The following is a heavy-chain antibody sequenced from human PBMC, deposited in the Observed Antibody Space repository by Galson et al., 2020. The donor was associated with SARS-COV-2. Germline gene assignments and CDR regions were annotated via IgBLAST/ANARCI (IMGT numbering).Heavy chain of an antibody. CDR3: AFSYGDYVRY. J-gene: IGHJ4*02. V-gene: IGHV4-39*07. Sequence: SETLSLTCTVSGGSISSSSYYWGWIRQPPGKGLEWIGNVFNSVSTYYNSSLESRVTISVETSKNQFSLKLSSVTAADTAVYYCAFSYGDYVRYWGQGILVTVSS. D-gene: IGHD4-17*01. CDR1: GGSISSSSYY. CDR2: VFNSVST.